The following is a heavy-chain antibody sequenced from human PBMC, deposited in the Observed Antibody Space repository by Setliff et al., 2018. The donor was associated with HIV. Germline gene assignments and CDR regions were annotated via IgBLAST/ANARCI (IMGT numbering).Heavy chain of an antibody. CDR3: ARGGSSGWERGLGYYYYYYMDV. CDR1: AGTISSYY. CDR2: IYYSGST. D-gene: IGHD6-19*01. J-gene: IGHJ6*03. Sequence: SETLSLTCTVSAGTISSYYWSWIRQPPGKGLEWIGYIYYSGSTNYNPSLKSRVTISVDTSKTQFSLKLSSVTAADTAVYYCARGGSSGWERGLGYYYYYYMDVWGKGTTVTVS. V-gene: IGHV4-59*01.